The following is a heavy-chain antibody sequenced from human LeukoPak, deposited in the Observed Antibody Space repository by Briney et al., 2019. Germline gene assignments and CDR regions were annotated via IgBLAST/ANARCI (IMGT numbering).Heavy chain of an antibody. CDR1: GYTITNYY. J-gene: IGHJ3*02. D-gene: IGHD5-24*01. V-gene: IGHV1-46*01. CDR3: ARVRDGYNDAYDM. Sequence: ASVKVSCKASGYTITNYYMHWVRQAPGQGLEWTGLINPSGGNTNYAQNFQGRVTMTRDTSTSTVYMGLSSLRSEDTAVYYCARVRDGYNDAYDMWGQGTMVTVPS. CDR2: INPSGGNT.